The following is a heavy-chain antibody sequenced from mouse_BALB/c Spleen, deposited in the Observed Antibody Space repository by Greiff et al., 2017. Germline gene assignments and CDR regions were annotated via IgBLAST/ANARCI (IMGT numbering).Heavy chain of an antibody. CDR3: AGDGYYEAWFAY. D-gene: IGHD2-3*01. CDR1: GFTFSSYA. J-gene: IGHJ3*01. CDR2: ISSGGST. V-gene: IGHV5-6-5*01. Sequence: EVHLVESGGGLVKPGGSLKLSCAASGFTFSSYAMSWVRQTPEKRLEWVASISSGGSTYYPDSVKGRFTISRDNARNILYLQMSSLRSEDTAMYYCAGDGYYEAWFAYWGQGTLVTVSA.